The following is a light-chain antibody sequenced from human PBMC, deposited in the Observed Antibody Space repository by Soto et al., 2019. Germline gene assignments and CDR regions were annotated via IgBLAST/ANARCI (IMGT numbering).Light chain of an antibody. J-gene: IGKJ5*01. Sequence: EIVLTQSPATLSLSPVERATLSCRASQSVSSYLAWYQQKPGQAPRLLIYGTSNRATGIPARFSGSGSGTDFTLTISSLEPEDFAVYYCQQRSSWSGITFGQGTRLEIK. CDR2: GTS. V-gene: IGKV3-11*01. CDR1: QSVSSY. CDR3: QQRSSWSGIT.